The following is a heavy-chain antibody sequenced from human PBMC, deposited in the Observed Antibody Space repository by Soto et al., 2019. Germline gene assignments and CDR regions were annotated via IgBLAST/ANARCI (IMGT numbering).Heavy chain of an antibody. V-gene: IGHV3-23*01. CDR3: AREISSWSDAFDI. Sequence: PGGSLRLSCVGSGFTFSDSVMAWVRQAPGKGLEWLSVMSGDGRTRYALSVTGRFTISRDNAKNSLYLQMNSLRAEDTAVYYCAREISSWSDAFDIWGQGTMVTVSS. J-gene: IGHJ3*02. CDR1: GFTFSDSV. CDR2: MSGDGRT. D-gene: IGHD6-13*01.